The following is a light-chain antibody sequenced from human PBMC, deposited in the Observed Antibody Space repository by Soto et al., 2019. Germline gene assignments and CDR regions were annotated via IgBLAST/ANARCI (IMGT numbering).Light chain of an antibody. J-gene: IGKJ1*01. CDR1: QSVNAN. CDR3: QQYNTWLWT. V-gene: IGKV3-15*01. CDR2: GAS. Sequence: EVVMTQSPATLSVSPGERATLSCRASQSVNANLAWYQQKPGQAPRLLLHGASNRATGIPARFSGSGFGTGFILTISSLQSEDFAVYYCQQYNTWLWTFGQGTKVEI.